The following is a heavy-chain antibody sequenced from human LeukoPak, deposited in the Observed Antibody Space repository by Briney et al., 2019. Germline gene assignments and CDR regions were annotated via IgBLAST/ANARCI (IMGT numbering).Heavy chain of an antibody. J-gene: IGHJ3*02. CDR2: ISGSGGST. D-gene: IGHD3-3*01. Sequence: PGGSLRLSCAASGFTISSYAMSWVRQAPGKGLEWVSGISGSGGSTNYADSVKGRFTISRDNSKNTLYLQMNSLRAEDTAVYYCARSGSGWAFDIWGQGTMVTVSS. CDR1: GFTISSYA. V-gene: IGHV3-23*01. CDR3: ARSGSGWAFDI.